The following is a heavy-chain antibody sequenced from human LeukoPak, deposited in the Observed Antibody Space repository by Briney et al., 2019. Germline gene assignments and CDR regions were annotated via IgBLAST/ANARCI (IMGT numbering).Heavy chain of an antibody. D-gene: IGHD5-18*01. V-gene: IGHV3-64D*06. J-gene: IGHJ4*02. CDR2: ISSNGDST. CDR1: GFTFSSYA. Sequence: GGSLRLSCSASGFTFSSYAMHWVRQAPGKGLEYVSAISSNGDSTYYADSVKGRFTISRDNSKNTLYLQMSSLRAEDTAVYYCVKVGYSYGWGPFDYWGQGTLVTVSS. CDR3: VKVGYSYGWGPFDY.